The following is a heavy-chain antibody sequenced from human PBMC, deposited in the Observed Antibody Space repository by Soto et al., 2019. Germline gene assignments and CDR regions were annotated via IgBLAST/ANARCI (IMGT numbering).Heavy chain of an antibody. CDR1: GFTFSSYA. V-gene: IGHV3-23*01. CDR3: AKDLRSGYDFWSGYYGCLDY. Sequence: EVQLLESGGGLVQPGGSLRLSCAASGFTFSSYAMSWVRQAPGKGLEWVSAISGSGGSTYYADSVKGRFTISRDNSKNTLYLQMNSLRAEDTAVYYCAKDLRSGYDFWSGYYGCLDYWGQGTLVTVSS. D-gene: IGHD3-3*01. J-gene: IGHJ4*02. CDR2: ISGSGGST.